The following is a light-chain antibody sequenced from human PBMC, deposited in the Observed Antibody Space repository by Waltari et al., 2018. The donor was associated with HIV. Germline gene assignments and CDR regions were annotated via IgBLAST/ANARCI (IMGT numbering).Light chain of an antibody. CDR2: SNK. CDR1: SSNIGNSN. V-gene: IGLV1-44*01. J-gene: IGLJ2*01. Sequence: QSVLTQPPSVSGTPGHRVTISCSGSSSNIGNSNANWYQHLPGTAPKLLIYSNKQRPSGVPDRFSGSKSGTSASRAISGLQSEDEADYYCSAWDDSLNAVLFGGGTKLTVL. CDR3: SAWDDSLNAVL.